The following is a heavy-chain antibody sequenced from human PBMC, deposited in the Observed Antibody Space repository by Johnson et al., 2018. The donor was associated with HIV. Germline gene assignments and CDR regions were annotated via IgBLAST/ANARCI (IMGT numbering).Heavy chain of an antibody. CDR3: ARTPIRTSDTGAFDI. V-gene: IGHV3-7*02. J-gene: IGHJ3*02. D-gene: IGHD2-15*01. Sequence: QLVESGGGLVQPGGSLRLSCAASGFTLSSYWMTWVRQAPGKGLEWVASIRQDGSEKYYVDSVKGRFTISRDNAKNSLYLQVNSPRAEDTAVYYCARTPIRTSDTGAFDIWGQGTMVTVSS. CDR1: GFTLSSYW. CDR2: IRQDGSEK.